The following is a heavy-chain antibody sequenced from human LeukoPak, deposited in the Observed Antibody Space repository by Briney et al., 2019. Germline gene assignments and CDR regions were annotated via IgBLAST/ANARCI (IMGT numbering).Heavy chain of an antibody. J-gene: IGHJ4*02. Sequence: ASVKVSCKASGYTFATYDINWVRQAIGQGLEWMGWMNPNSGNTGYTQKFQGRVTMTRNTSISTAYMELRSLRSDDTAVYYCARVIERRGRFDYWGQGTLVTVSS. CDR1: GYTFATYD. CDR2: MNPNSGNT. D-gene: IGHD1-1*01. V-gene: IGHV1-8*01. CDR3: ARVIERRGRFDY.